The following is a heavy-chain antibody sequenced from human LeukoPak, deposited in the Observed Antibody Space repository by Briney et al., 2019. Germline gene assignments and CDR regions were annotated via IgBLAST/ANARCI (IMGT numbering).Heavy chain of an antibody. D-gene: IGHD5-24*01. CDR3: AREVAATIDY. Sequence: SETLSLTCTVSGGSISGSSYYWGWIRQPPGKGLEWIGSIYYSGSTYYNPSLKSRVTISLDTSKNQFSLKLSSVTAADTAVYYCAREVAATIDYWGQGTLVTVSS. CDR1: GGSISGSSYY. CDR2: IYYSGST. V-gene: IGHV4-39*07. J-gene: IGHJ4*02.